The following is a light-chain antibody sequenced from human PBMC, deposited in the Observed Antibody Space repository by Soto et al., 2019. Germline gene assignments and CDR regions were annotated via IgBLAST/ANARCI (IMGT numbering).Light chain of an antibody. CDR1: SSDVGGYNY. CDR3: SSYISSGTYV. CDR2: DVS. Sequence: QSALTQPVSVSGSPGQSITISCAGTSSDVGGYNYVSWYQQHPDKAPKLMIFDVSNRPSGVSNRFSGSKSGNTASLTISGLRAEDEADYYCSSYISSGTYVFGTGTKVTVL. V-gene: IGLV2-14*03. J-gene: IGLJ1*01.